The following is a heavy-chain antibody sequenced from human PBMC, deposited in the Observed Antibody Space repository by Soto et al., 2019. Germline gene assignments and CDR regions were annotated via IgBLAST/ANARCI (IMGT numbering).Heavy chain of an antibody. CDR1: GGSFSGYY. V-gene: IGHV4-34*01. D-gene: IGHD3-3*01. CDR2: INHSGST. J-gene: IGHJ4*02. CDR3: ASPYYDFWSGPPWGTQKYYFDF. Sequence: QVHLQQWGAGLLKPSETLSLTYAVYGGSFSGYYWSWIRQPPGKGLEWIGEINHSGSTNYNPSLESRITISVDTSKNQFSLKLSSVTAADTAVYYCASPYYDFWSGPPWGTQKYYFDFWGQGTLATVSS.